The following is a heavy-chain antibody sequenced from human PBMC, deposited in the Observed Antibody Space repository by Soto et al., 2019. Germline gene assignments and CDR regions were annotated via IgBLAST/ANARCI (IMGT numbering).Heavy chain of an antibody. CDR3: ARDPKTSGGQHWAFNYFDS. Sequence: QVQLVESGGGVVQPGRSLRLSCAASGFSFSISPMHWVRQASGKGPEWVALISYDGTNKFYADSVKGRFTISRDNSKSTLYLLVDSLRPEDAAVYYCARDPKTSGGQHWAFNYFDSWGQGTLVTVSS. CDR1: GFSFSISP. J-gene: IGHJ4*02. CDR2: ISYDGTNK. D-gene: IGHD7-27*01. V-gene: IGHV3-30-3*01.